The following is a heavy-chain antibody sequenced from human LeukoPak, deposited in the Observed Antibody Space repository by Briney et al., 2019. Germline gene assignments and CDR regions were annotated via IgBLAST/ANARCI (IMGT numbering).Heavy chain of an antibody. CDR1: GFTFSSYA. Sequence: GGSLRLSCAASGFTFSSYAMSWVRQAPGKGLEWVSAISGSGGSTYYADSVEGRFTISRDNSKNTLYLQMNSLRAEDTAVYYCAKVAQKYSSGWYDYWGQGTLVTVSS. CDR2: ISGSGGST. CDR3: AKVAQKYSSGWYDY. D-gene: IGHD6-19*01. J-gene: IGHJ4*02. V-gene: IGHV3-23*01.